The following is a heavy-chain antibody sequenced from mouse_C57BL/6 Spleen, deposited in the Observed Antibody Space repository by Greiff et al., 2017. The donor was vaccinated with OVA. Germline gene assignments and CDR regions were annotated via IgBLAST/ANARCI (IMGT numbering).Heavy chain of an antibody. V-gene: IGHV3-1*01. Sequence: VQLKESGPGMVKPSQSLSLTCTVTGYSITSGYDWHWIRHFPANKLEWMGYISYSGSTNYNPSLQSRISITHDTSKNHFFLKLNTVTTEDTAAYYCARKNGSSFWYFDVWGTGTTVTVSS. J-gene: IGHJ1*03. CDR2: ISYSGST. CDR3: ARKNGSSFWYFDV. CDR1: GYSITSGYD. D-gene: IGHD1-1*01.